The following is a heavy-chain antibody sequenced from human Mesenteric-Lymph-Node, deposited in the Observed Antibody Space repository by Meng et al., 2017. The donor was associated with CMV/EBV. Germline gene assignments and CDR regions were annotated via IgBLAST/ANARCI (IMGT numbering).Heavy chain of an antibody. D-gene: IGHD3-10*01. CDR1: GDSISTYF. V-gene: IGHV4-59*01. Sequence: ESLKISCTVSGDSISTYFWSWVRQPPGKGLEWIGYIYYSGSANYNPSLKSRVTISVDTSKNQFSLKLYSVTAADTAVYYCARDRGRFDDSGSFDYWGQGTLVTVSS. CDR3: ARDRGRFDDSGSFDY. CDR2: IYYSGSA. J-gene: IGHJ4*02.